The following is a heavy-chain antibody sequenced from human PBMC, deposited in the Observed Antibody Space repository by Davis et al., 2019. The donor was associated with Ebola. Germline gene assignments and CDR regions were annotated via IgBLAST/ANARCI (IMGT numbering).Heavy chain of an antibody. V-gene: IGHV4-34*01. Sequence: MPSETLSPTCPVYGGSSSGYYCSWTRQPPGKGLEWIGEINHSGSTNYNPALKSRVTISVDTSKNQFSLKLSSVTAADTAVYYCARGKPLGHIVVLPAASNYGMDVWGQGTTVTVSS. CDR1: GGSSSGYY. D-gene: IGHD2-2*01. CDR2: INHSGST. CDR3: ARGKPLGHIVVLPAASNYGMDV. J-gene: IGHJ6*02.